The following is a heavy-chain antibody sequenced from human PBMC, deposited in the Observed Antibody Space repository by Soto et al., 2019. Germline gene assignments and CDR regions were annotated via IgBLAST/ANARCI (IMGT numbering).Heavy chain of an antibody. D-gene: IGHD2-21*02. CDR3: VIHVVTAIDAAHDGMHG. CDR2: IIPSFGTA. J-gene: IGHJ6*02. V-gene: IGHV1-69*13. Sequence: AVRVSCKACGGTFSRYAISWVRQAPGQGLEWMGGIIPSFGTANYAQKFQGRVTITADESTSTADRELSSLRSQNTAVYYWVIHVVTAIDAAHDGMHGGAPGTTVT. CDR1: GGTFSRYA.